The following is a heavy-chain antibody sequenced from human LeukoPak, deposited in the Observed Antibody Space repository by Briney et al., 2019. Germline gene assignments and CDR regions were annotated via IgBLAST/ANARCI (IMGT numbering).Heavy chain of an antibody. D-gene: IGHD6-19*01. J-gene: IGHJ4*02. CDR2: IKQDGSEE. CDR1: GFTFSNYW. Sequence: GGSLRLSCAASGFTFSNYWMSWVRQAPGKGLEWVAHIKQDGSEEYYVDSVKGRFTISRDNAKNSLYLQMNSLRAEDTALYYCVKVTWTVAGPYWGQGTLVTVSS. V-gene: IGHV3-7*05. CDR3: VKVTWTVAGPY.